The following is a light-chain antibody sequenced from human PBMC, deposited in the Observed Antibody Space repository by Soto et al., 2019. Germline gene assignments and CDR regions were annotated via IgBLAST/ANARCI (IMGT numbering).Light chain of an antibody. CDR2: AAS. Sequence: DIQMTQSPSSLSASVGDRVTITCRASQSISSYLNWYQQKPGKDPKLLIYAASSLQSGFPSRFSGSGSGTDFTLTISSLQPEDFATYYCQQSYSTPWTFGQGTKVEIK. J-gene: IGKJ1*01. V-gene: IGKV1-39*01. CDR3: QQSYSTPWT. CDR1: QSISSY.